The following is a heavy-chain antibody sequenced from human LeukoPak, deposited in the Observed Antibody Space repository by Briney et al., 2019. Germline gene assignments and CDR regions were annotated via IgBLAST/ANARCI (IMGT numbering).Heavy chain of an antibody. V-gene: IGHV3-23*01. CDR3: AKDQSSDSPPYWGSEY. J-gene: IGHJ4*02. CDR1: GFTFSNCA. CDR2: ISGSGGST. D-gene: IGHD7-27*01. Sequence: PGGSLRLSCAVTGFTFSNCAMSWARQAPGKGLEWVSAISGSGGSTYYADSVKGRFTISRDNSKHTLDLRMNSLRAEDKAVYLCAKDQSSDSPPYWGSEYWGPGNLVAVSS.